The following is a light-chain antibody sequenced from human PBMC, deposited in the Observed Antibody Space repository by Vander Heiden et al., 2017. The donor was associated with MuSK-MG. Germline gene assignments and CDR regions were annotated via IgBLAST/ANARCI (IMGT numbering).Light chain of an antibody. CDR1: QSISSY. Sequence: DIQMTQSPSSLSASVGDRVTITCRASQSISSYLNWYQQNPGKAPKLLIYAASSLQSGVPSRFSGSGSGTDFTLTISSLKPEDFATYYCQQSYSTPHTFGQGTKLEIK. J-gene: IGKJ2*01. CDR3: QQSYSTPHT. V-gene: IGKV1-39*01. CDR2: AAS.